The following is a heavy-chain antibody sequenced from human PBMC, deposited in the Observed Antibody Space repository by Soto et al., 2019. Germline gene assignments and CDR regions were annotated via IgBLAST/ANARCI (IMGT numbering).Heavy chain of an antibody. CDR3: TFAPNWTYQRTRY. J-gene: IGHJ4*02. Sequence: QVQLVQSGAEVKKPGSSVKVSCKASGGMFYSSAINWVRQAPGQGLEWMGGIVPMNGSPKYAQEFQDRVTITADASATTAYVDLSGLKSEDTAVYYCTFAPNWTYQRTRYWGRGTLVTVSS. V-gene: IGHV1-69*01. D-gene: IGHD2-2*01. CDR1: GGMFYSSA. CDR2: IVPMNGSP.